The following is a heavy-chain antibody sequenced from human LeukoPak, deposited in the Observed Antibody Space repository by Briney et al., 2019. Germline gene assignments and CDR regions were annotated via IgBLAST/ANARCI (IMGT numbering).Heavy chain of an antibody. CDR3: ARDPSGDYYFDY. Sequence: GGSLRLSCAASGFTFSSYAMSWVRQAPGKGLEWVSAISGSGGSTYYADSVKGRFTISRDNSKNTLYLQMNSLRAEDTAVYYCARDPSGDYYFDYWGQGTLVTVSS. CDR2: ISGSGGST. CDR1: GFTFSSYA. V-gene: IGHV3-23*01. J-gene: IGHJ4*02. D-gene: IGHD7-27*01.